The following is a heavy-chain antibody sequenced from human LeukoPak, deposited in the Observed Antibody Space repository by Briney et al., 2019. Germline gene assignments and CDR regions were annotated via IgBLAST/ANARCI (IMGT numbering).Heavy chain of an antibody. CDR1: GFTFSRHW. CDR2: INSDGSST. V-gene: IGHV3-74*01. D-gene: IGHD6-13*01. J-gene: IGHJ4*02. Sequence: GGSLRLSCAASGFTFSRHWMHWVRQAPGKGLVWVSRINSDGSSTSYVASVKGRFTISRDNAKNTLYLQMNSLRAEDTAVYYCARDIASRLPFDYWGQETLVTVSS. CDR3: ARDIASRLPFDY.